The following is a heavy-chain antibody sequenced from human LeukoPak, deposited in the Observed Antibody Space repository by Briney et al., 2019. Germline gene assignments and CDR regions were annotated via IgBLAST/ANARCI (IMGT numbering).Heavy chain of an antibody. Sequence: ASVKVSCKASGYTFTSYYMHWVRQAPGQGLEWVAIINPSGGGTSYAQKFQGRVTMTRDTSTSTVYMELSSLRSEDTAIYYCARSMIDYISDSFLYWGQGTLVTVSS. J-gene: IGHJ4*02. CDR2: INPSGGGT. D-gene: IGHD6-25*01. V-gene: IGHV1-46*01. CDR3: ARSMIDYISDSFLY. CDR1: GYTFTSYY.